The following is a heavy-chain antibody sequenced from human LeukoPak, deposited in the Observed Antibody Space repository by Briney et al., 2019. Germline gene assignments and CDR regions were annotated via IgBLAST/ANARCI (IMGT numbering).Heavy chain of an antibody. Sequence: PSETLSLTCAVYGGSFSGYYWSWIRQPPGKGLEWIGYIYYSGSTNYNPSLKSRVTISVDTSKNQSSLKLSSVTAADTAVYYCASGYSYGYYYYGMDVWGQGTTVTVSS. CDR1: GGSFSGYY. J-gene: IGHJ6*02. CDR2: IYYSGST. V-gene: IGHV4-59*01. CDR3: ASGYSYGYYYYGMDV. D-gene: IGHD5-18*01.